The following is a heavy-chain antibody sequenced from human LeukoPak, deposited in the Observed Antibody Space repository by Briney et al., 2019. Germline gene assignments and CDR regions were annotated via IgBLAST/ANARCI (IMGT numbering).Heavy chain of an antibody. J-gene: IGHJ6*03. Sequence: GGSLRLSCAASGFTFSSYAMHWVRQAPGKGLERVAAISYDGSNKYSADSVTGRFTISRDNSKNTLYLQMNSLRAEDTAVYYCARDRGNQRGYYYYYMDVWGKGTTVTVSS. CDR3: ARDRGNQRGYYYYYMDV. V-gene: IGHV3-30*04. CDR2: ISYDGSNK. CDR1: GFTFSSYA. D-gene: IGHD1-14*01.